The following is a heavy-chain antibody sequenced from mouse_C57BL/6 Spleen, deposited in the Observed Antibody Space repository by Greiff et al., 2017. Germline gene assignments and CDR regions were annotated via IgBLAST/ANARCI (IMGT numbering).Heavy chain of an antibody. J-gene: IGHJ4*01. D-gene: IGHD2-1*01. Sequence: QVQLQQPGTELVKPGASVKLSCKASGYTFTSYWMHWVKQRPGQGLEWIGNINPSNGGTNYNEKFKSKATLTVDKSSSTAYMQHSSRTSEDSAVYYCARSRGNYAMDYWGQGTSVTVSS. V-gene: IGHV1-53*01. CDR3: ARSRGNYAMDY. CDR2: INPSNGGT. CDR1: GYTFTSYW.